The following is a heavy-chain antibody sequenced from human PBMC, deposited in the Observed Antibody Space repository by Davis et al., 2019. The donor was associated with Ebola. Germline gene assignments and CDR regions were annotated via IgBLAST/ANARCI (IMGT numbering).Heavy chain of an antibody. V-gene: IGHV1-2*04. Sequence: ASVKVSCKASGYTFTGYYMHWVRQAPGQGLEWMGWINPNSGGTNHAQKFQGWVTMTRDTSISTAYMELSRLRSEDTAVYYCARIFGYSSSWETVDYWGQGTLVTVSS. J-gene: IGHJ4*02. D-gene: IGHD6-13*01. CDR1: GYTFTGYY. CDR3: ARIFGYSSSWETVDY. CDR2: INPNSGGT.